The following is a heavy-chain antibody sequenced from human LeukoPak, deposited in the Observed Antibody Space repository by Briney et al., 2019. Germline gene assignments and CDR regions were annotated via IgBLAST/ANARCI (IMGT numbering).Heavy chain of an antibody. CDR3: ARGSITMVRGVLPALYWFDP. CDR2: IYHSGNT. J-gene: IGHJ5*02. D-gene: IGHD3-10*01. Sequence: SETLSLTCAVSDYSISSGYYWGWIRQPPGKGLEWIGSIYHSGNTYYNPSLKSRVTISVDTSKNQFSLKLSSVTAADTAVYYCARGSITMVRGVLPALYWFDPWGQGTLVTVSS. CDR1: DYSISSGYY. V-gene: IGHV4-38-2*01.